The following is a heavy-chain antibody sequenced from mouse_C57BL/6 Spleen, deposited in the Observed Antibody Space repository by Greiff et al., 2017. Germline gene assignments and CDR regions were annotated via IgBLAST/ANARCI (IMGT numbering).Heavy chain of an antibody. CDR1: GYTFTSYW. CDR3: ALRGPLYAMDY. V-gene: IGHV1-55*01. Sequence: VQLQQSGAELVKPGASVKMSCKASGYTFTSYWITWVKQRPGQGLEWIGEIYPGSGSTNYNEKFKGKATLTVDTSSSTAYMQLSSLTSEDSAVYYCALRGPLYAMDYWGQGTSVTVSS. J-gene: IGHJ4*01. CDR2: IYPGSGST.